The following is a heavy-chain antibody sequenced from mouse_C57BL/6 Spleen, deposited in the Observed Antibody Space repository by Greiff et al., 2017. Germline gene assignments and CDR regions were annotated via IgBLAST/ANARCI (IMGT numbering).Heavy chain of an antibody. CDR2: IYPGDGDT. Sequence: VQLQESGAELVKPGASVKISCKASGYAFSSYWMNWVKQRPGKGLEWIGQIYPGDGDTNYNGKFKGKATLTADKSSSTAYMQLSSLTSEDSAVYFCARGNYSNYPFAYGGQGTLVTVSA. CDR1: GYAFSSYW. D-gene: IGHD2-5*01. J-gene: IGHJ3*01. V-gene: IGHV1-80*01. CDR3: ARGNYSNYPFAY.